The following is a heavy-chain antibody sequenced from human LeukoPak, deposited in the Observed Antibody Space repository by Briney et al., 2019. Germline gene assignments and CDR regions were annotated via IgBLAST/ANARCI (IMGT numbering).Heavy chain of an antibody. Sequence: GGSLRLSCAASGFTFSSYAMHWVRQAPGKGLEWVAAISYDGSNKYYADSVKGRFTISRDNSKNTLYLQMNSLRAEDTAVYYCAKDGKKVTLTMIAVITYSGYMDVWGKGTTVTFSS. J-gene: IGHJ6*03. V-gene: IGHV3-30*04. CDR2: ISYDGSNK. CDR3: AKDGKKVTLTMIAVITYSGYMDV. CDR1: GFTFSSYA. D-gene: IGHD3-22*01.